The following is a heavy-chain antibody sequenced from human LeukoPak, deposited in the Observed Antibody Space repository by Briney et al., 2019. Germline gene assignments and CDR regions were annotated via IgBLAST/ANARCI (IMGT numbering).Heavy chain of an antibody. CDR1: GGSISSSSYY. D-gene: IGHD3-16*01. Sequence: SETLSLTCTVSGGSISSSSYYWGWIRQPPGKGLEWIGSIYYSGSTYYNPSLKSRVTISVDTSKNQFSLKLSSVTAADTAVYYCARVLGYYYYMDVWGKGTTVTVSS. CDR2: IYYSGST. V-gene: IGHV4-39*01. J-gene: IGHJ6*03. CDR3: ARVLGYYYYMDV.